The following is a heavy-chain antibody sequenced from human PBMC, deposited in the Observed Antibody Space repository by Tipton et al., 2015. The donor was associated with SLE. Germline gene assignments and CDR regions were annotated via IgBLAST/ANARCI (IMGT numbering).Heavy chain of an antibody. D-gene: IGHD2-15*01. V-gene: IGHV4-34*12. J-gene: IGHJ6*02. CDR1: GDSLSGQY. CDR2: VFRGGST. CDR3: ARHVGVAYYYAMDV. Sequence: TLSLTCSVYGDSLSGQYWSWIRQPPGKGLEWIGEVFRGGSTNYSPSLESRVTITVDTSKNQFSLRLSSVTAADTAMYYCARHVGVAYYYAMDVWGQWTTVVISS.